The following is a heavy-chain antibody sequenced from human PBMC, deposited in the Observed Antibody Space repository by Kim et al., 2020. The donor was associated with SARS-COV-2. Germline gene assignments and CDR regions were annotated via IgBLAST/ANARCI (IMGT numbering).Heavy chain of an antibody. Sequence: YYADSGKGRFTNSRDNAKNSLYLQMNSLRAEDTAVYYCARDNPLTAWFDYWGQGTLVTVSS. CDR3: ARDNPLTAWFDY. D-gene: IGHD5-18*01. J-gene: IGHJ4*02. V-gene: IGHV3-48*01.